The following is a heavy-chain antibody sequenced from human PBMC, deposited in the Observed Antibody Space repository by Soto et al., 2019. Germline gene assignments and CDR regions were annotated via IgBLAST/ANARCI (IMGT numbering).Heavy chain of an antibody. V-gene: IGHV4-31*03. CDR1: GDSVSSNNYY. D-gene: IGHD3-22*01. CDR2: IHYSGDS. J-gene: IGHJ4*02. Sequence: SETLSLTCTVVGDSVSSNNYYWSWIRQRPGKGREWMGYIHYSGDSYDNPSLTSRITMSMDVSKNHFSLNLRSVTAADTAIYYCARDVNDSSGSQGFDYWGQGTLVTVSS. CDR3: ARDVNDSSGSQGFDY.